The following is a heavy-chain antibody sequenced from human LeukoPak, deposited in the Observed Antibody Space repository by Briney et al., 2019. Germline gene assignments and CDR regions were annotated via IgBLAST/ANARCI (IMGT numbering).Heavy chain of an antibody. J-gene: IGHJ5*02. CDR2: IYPGDLRV. Sequence: GESLKISCQGFGYSFTSYWIGWVRQMPGKGMEWMGVIYPGDLRVRYNPSFQGQVTISVDKSINTAYLQWFSLRASDSAMYYCACRDLTSTWSFPWGLGTLVTVSS. CDR3: ACRDLTSTWSFP. CDR1: GYSFTSYW. V-gene: IGHV5-51*01. D-gene: IGHD6-13*01.